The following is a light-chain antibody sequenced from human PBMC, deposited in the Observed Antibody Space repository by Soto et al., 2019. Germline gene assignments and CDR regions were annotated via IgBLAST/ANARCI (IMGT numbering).Light chain of an antibody. V-gene: IGKV3D-20*02. J-gene: IGKJ1*01. CDR2: DAS. CDR1: QSVSSSY. CDR3: KQRSNWPT. Sequence: ELVLTQSPGTLSLSPGDRATLSCRASQSVSSSYLAWYQQKPGQAPRLLIYDASNRATGIPARFSGSGSGTEFTLTIRSLEPEDFAVYYCKQRSNWPTCGQGTKVDIK.